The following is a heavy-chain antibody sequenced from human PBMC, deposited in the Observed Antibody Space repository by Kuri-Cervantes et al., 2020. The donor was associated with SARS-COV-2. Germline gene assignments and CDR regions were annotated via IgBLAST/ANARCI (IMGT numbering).Heavy chain of an antibody. CDR3: ARHANSSSWYGYYYYYGMDV. J-gene: IGHJ6*02. Sequence: GSLRLSCTVSGASISSSTYYWGWIRQPPGKGLEWIGSIYYSGSTYYNPSLKSRVTISVDTSKNQFSLKLSSVTAADTAVYYCARHANSSSWYGYYYYYGMDVWGQGTTVTVSS. CDR1: GASISSSTYY. D-gene: IGHD6-13*01. CDR2: IYYSGST. V-gene: IGHV4-39*01.